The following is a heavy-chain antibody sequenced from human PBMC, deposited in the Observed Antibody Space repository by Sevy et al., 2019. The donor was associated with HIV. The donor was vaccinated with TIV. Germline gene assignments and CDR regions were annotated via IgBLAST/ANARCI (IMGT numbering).Heavy chain of an antibody. CDR2: ISNSSSYI. V-gene: IGHV3-21*01. CDR1: GLRFSNYN. J-gene: IGHJ6*02. D-gene: IGHD6-25*01. Sequence: GGSLRLSCAASGLRFSNYNMNWVRQAPGQGLEWVACISNSSSYIYYVDSVKGRFTISRDNAKNSLYLQMNSLRAEDAAVYYCAGEKEQRVLWPYYGMDVWGQGTTVTVSS. CDR3: AGEKEQRVLWPYYGMDV.